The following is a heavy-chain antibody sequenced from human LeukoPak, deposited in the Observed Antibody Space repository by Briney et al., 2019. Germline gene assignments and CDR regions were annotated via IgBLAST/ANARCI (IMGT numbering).Heavy chain of an antibody. D-gene: IGHD6-19*01. CDR3: ARDLPVAGTGEYYFDY. CDR2: ISPSRGSA. Sequence: ASVKVSCKASGDTFTSNYIHWVRQAPGQGLEWMGMISPSRGSASYAQKFQGGVTLTRDTSTSTVHMELSSLRSADTAVYYCARDLPVAGTGEYYFDYWGQGTLVTVSS. CDR1: GDTFTSNY. J-gene: IGHJ4*02. V-gene: IGHV1-46*01.